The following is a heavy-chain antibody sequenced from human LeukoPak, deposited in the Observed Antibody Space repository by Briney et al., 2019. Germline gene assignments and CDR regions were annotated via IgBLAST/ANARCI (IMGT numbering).Heavy chain of an antibody. J-gene: IGHJ4*02. CDR2: IIPILDIA. CDR3: ARDSSNRWELPN. CDR1: GGTFSSYT. D-gene: IGHD1-26*01. Sequence: SVKVSCKASGGTFSSYTISWVRQAPGQGLEWMGRIIPILDIANYAQKFQGRVTITADKSTSTAYMELSSLRSEDTAVYYCARDSSNRWELPNWGQGTLVTVSS. V-gene: IGHV1-69*04.